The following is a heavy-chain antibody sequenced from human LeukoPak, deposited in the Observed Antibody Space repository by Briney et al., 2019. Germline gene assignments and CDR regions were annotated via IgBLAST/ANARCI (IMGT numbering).Heavy chain of an antibody. V-gene: IGHV3-23*01. CDR2: ISGSGGST. Sequence: GGSLRLSCAASGFTFSSYAMSWVRQAPGKGLEWVSAISGSGGSTYYADSVKGRFTISRDNSKNTLYLQMNSLRAEDTAVYYCAKRSHDSSSWHANWFDPWGQGTLVTVSS. CDR3: AKRSHDSSSWHANWFDP. CDR1: GFTFSSYA. D-gene: IGHD6-13*01. J-gene: IGHJ5*02.